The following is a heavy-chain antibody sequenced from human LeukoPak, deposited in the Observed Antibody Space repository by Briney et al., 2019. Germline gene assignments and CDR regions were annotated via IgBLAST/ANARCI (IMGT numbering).Heavy chain of an antibody. CDR3: ARDARITTVTTRLLSYYYYYGMDV. CDR1: GFTFSSYE. D-gene: IGHD4-17*01. CDR2: ISSSGSNI. J-gene: IGHJ6*02. Sequence: GGSLRLSCAASGFTFSSYEMNWVRQAPGKGLEWVSYISSSGSNIYYADSVKGRFTISRDNAKNSLYLQMNSLRAEDTAVYYCARDARITTVTTRLLSYYYYYGMDVWGQGTTVTVSS. V-gene: IGHV3-48*03.